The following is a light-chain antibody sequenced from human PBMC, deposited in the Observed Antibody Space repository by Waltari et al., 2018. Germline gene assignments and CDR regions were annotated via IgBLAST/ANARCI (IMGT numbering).Light chain of an antibody. CDR1: QDINKY. CDR2: YGK. J-gene: IGKJ2*01. V-gene: IGKV1-17*01. Sequence: DIQMSQSSSSLSASVGDRVIITCRASQDINKYLNWYQQKLGKAPKLLIYYGKSLASGVPSRFSGSGSGTEFTLTINSLQPEDFATYHCQQGKSHPYNFGQGTKVEI. CDR3: QQGKSHPYN.